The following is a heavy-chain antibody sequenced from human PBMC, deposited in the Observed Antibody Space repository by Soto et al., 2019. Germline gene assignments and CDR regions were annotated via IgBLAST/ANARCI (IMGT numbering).Heavy chain of an antibody. V-gene: IGHV1-69*06. Sequence: VASVTVSCKASGGTFSSYAICWVRQAPGQGLEWMGGIIPIFRTANYAQKFQGRVTITADKSTSTAYMELSSLRSEDTAVYYCASILAADYDILTGYPWARDYWGQGTLVTVSS. CDR3: ASILAADYDILTGYPWARDY. D-gene: IGHD3-9*01. J-gene: IGHJ4*02. CDR1: GGTFSSYA. CDR2: IIPIFRTA.